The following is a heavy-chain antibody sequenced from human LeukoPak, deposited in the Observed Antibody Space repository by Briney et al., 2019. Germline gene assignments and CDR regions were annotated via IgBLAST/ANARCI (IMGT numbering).Heavy chain of an antibody. CDR2: ISSGSSTI. CDR3: ARGLHSRLYDSSGYYPY. D-gene: IGHD3-22*01. V-gene: IGHV3-48*01. CDR1: GFTFSSYS. Sequence: GGSLRLSCAASGFTFSSYSMNWVRQAPGKGLEWVSYISSGSSTIYYAGSVKGRFTVSRDNAKNSLYLQMKSLRAEDTAIYYCARGLHSRLYDSSGYYPYWGQGTLVTVSS. J-gene: IGHJ4*02.